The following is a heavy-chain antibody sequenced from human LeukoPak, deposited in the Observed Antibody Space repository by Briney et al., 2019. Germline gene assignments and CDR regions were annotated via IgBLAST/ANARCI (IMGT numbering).Heavy chain of an antibody. CDR1: GGSFSSTSYY. Sequence: SETLSLTCSVAGGSFSSTSYYWGWIRQPPGKGLKGIANIYHTGSTYYNPSLKSRVIISVDTSNNQFSLKLSSVTAADTAVYYCARLSTVTTSFDYWGQGTLVTVSS. V-gene: IGHV4-39*07. CDR2: IYHTGST. J-gene: IGHJ4*02. D-gene: IGHD4-17*01. CDR3: ARLSTVTTSFDY.